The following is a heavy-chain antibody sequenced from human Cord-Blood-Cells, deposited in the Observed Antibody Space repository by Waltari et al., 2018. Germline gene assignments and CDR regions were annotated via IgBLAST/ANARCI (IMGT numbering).Heavy chain of an antibody. CDR2: IIPIFGTA. CDR3: ARDLGGCSSTSCYLYGDYDY. J-gene: IGHJ4*02. V-gene: IGHV1-69*01. Sequence: QVQLVQSGAGVKKPGSSVKVSCKASGGTFSSYAISWVRQAPGQGPEWMGGIIPIFGTANYAQKFQGRVTITADESTSTAYMELSSLRSEDTAVYYCARDLGGCSSTSCYLYGDYDYWGQGTLVTVSS. D-gene: IGHD2-2*01. CDR1: GGTFSSYA.